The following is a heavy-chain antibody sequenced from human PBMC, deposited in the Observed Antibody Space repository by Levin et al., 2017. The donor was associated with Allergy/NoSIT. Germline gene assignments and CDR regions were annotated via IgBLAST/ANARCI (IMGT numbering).Heavy chain of an antibody. CDR2: INHSGST. Sequence: NTGGSLRLSCAVYGGSFSGYYWSWIRQPPGKGLEWIGEINHSGSTNYNPSLKSRVTISVDTSKNQFSLKLSSVTAADTAVYYCARGSWSRGGWFDPWGQGTLVTVSS. CDR1: GGSFSGYY. V-gene: IGHV4-34*01. J-gene: IGHJ5*02. D-gene: IGHD1-26*01. CDR3: ARGSWSRGGWFDP.